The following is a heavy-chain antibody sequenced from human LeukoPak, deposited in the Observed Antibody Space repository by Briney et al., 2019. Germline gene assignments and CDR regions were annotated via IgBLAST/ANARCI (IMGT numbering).Heavy chain of an antibody. CDR1: GGSISSYY. D-gene: IGHD6-13*01. CDR3: ARHGIAAAGNPFDY. CDR2: IYYSGST. Sequence: PSETLSLTCTVSGGSISSYYWSWIRQPPGKGLEWIGYIYYSGSTNYNPSLKSRVTISVDTSKNQFSLKLSSVTAADTTVYYCARHGIAAAGNPFDYWGQGTLVTVSS. J-gene: IGHJ4*02. V-gene: IGHV4-59*08.